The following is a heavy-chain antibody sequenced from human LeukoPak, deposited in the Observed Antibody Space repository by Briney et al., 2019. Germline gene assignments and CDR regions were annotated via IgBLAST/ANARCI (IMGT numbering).Heavy chain of an antibody. CDR3: AISGFIAAAVFDP. D-gene: IGHD6-13*01. CDR1: GYTFTNYD. Sequence: GASVKVSCKASGYTFTNYDITWVRQAPGQGLEWMGWISVYTGNTDYAQKFQGRVTMTTDTSTTTAYMELKSLRSDDTAVYYCAISGFIAAAVFDPWGQGTLVTVSS. J-gene: IGHJ5*02. V-gene: IGHV1-18*01. CDR2: ISVYTGNT.